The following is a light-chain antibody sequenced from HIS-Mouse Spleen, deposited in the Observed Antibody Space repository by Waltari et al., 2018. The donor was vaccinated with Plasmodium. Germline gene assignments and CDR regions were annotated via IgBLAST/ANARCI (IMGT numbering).Light chain of an antibody. V-gene: IGLV2-23*03. CDR3: CSYAGSSTFVV. CDR1: SSDVGRYNL. CDR2: EGS. J-gene: IGLJ2*01. Sequence: QSALTQPASVSGSPGQSIPISCTGTSSDVGRYNLVSWYQQHPGKAPNLMIYEGSKRASVVSNRFSGSKSGNTASLTISGLQAEDEADYYCCSYAGSSTFVVFGGGTKLTVL.